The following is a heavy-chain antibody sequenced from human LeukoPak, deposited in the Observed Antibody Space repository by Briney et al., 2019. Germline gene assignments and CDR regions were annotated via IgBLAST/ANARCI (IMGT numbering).Heavy chain of an antibody. V-gene: IGHV1-46*02. CDR1: GYTFNGYY. CDR2: INPSGGST. J-gene: IGHJ4*02. Sequence: HGASVKVSCKASGYTFNGYYLHWVRQAPGQGLEWMGFINPSGGSTSYAQNFQGRVTMTRDTSTSTVYMELSSLRSEDTAVYYCARNVGSGLDYWGQGTLVTVSS. CDR3: ARNVGSGLDY. D-gene: IGHD1-1*01.